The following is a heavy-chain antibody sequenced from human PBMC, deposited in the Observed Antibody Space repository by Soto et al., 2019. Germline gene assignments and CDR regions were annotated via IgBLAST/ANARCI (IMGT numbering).Heavy chain of an antibody. CDR3: ARKGWSFGVVPSAGLAP. CDR2: IYPSGTT. J-gene: IGHJ5*02. D-gene: IGHD3-3*01. CDR1: GGSINSSNW. Sequence: SETLSLTCAVSGGSINSSNWWTWVRQTPGQGLEWIGEIYPSGTTNYNPSLKTRVTISLDKSTNQFSLRLTSVTAADTAVYYCARKGWSFGVVPSAGLAPWGQGSLVTVSS. V-gene: IGHV4-4*02.